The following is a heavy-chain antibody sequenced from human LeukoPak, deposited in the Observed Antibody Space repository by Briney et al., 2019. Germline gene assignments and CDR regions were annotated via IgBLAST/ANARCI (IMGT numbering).Heavy chain of an antibody. V-gene: IGHV1-46*01. Sequence: ASVKVSCKASGYTFTSYYMHWVRQAPGQGLEWMGIINPSGGSTSYAQKLQGRVTMTTDTSTSTAYMELRSLRSDDTAVYYCARGLLGDGIWGQGTLVTVSS. CDR2: INPSGGST. CDR1: GYTFTSYY. D-gene: IGHD2-15*01. CDR3: ARGLLGDGI. J-gene: IGHJ4*02.